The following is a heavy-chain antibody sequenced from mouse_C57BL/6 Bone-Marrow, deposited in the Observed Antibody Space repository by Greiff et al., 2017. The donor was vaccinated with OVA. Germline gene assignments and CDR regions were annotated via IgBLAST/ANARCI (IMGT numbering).Heavy chain of an antibody. CDR3: ARGTYFDY. CDR2: SYPGGGYT. J-gene: IGHJ2*01. D-gene: IGHD3-3*01. Sequence: VQLQQSGAELVRPGPSVKMSCKASGYTFTNYWIGWAKQRPGHGLEWIGDSYPGGGYTNYNEKFKGKATLTADKSSSTAYMQLSSLTSEDSAIYYCARGTYFDYWGQGTTLTVSS. V-gene: IGHV1-63*01. CDR1: GYTFTNYW.